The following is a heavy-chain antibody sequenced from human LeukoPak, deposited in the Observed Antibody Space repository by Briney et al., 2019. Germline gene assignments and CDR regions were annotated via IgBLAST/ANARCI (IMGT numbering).Heavy chain of an antibody. D-gene: IGHD2-8*01. CDR1: GFTFSSYA. J-gene: IGHJ5*02. CDR3: ASLYCTNGVCYYGWFDP. Sequence: GGSLRLSCAASGFTFSSYAISWVRQAPGQGLEWMGGIIPIFGTANYAQKFQGRVTITTDESTSTAYMELSSLRSEDTAVYYCASLYCTNGVCYYGWFDPWGQGTLVTVSS. CDR2: IIPIFGTA. V-gene: IGHV1-69*05.